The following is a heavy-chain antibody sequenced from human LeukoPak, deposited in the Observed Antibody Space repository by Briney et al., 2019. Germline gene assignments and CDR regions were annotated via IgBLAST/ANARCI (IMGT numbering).Heavy chain of an antibody. CDR3: VRELYRGSYRDAFDI. CDR1: GYTFTSYY. V-gene: IGHV1-46*01. Sequence: ASVKVSRKASGYTFTSYYIHWVRQPPGQGVEWVEMINPSGGSPSYAQKFQGTVTLTRDTATRTVYMELASLEPGATACYYCVRELYRGSYRDAFDIWGQGTMVTVSS. CDR2: INPSGGSP. D-gene: IGHD1-26*01. J-gene: IGHJ3*02.